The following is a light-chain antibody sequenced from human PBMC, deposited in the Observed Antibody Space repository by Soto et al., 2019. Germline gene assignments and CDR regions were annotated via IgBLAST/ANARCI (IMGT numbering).Light chain of an antibody. J-gene: IGKJ1*01. CDR3: QQYYSYPWT. Sequence: DMVMTQSPATLSVSPGERATLSCRASQSVSSSLAWYQQKPGRSPRLLIYGASTRAIGIPARFSGSGSGTDFTLTISCLQSEDFATYYCQQYYSYPWTFGQGTKVDIK. CDR2: GAS. V-gene: IGKV3-15*01. CDR1: QSVSSS.